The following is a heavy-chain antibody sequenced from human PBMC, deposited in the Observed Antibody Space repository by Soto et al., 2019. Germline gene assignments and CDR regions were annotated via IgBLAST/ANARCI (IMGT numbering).Heavy chain of an antibody. V-gene: IGHV4-59*12. J-gene: IGHJ4*02. CDR1: GGSISSYY. Sequence: QVQLQESGPGLVKPSETLSLTCTVSGGSISSYYWSWIRQPPGKGLEWSGYIYYSGSTNYNPSLKSRVTISVDTSKNQFSLKLSSVTAADTAVYYCAREGFDYWGQGTLVTVSS. CDR3: AREGFDY. CDR2: IYYSGST.